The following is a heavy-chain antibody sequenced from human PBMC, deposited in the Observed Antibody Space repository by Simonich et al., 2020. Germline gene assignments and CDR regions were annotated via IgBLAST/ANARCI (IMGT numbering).Heavy chain of an antibody. Sequence: EVQLLESGGGLVQPGGSLRLSCAASGFTFSSYALSWVRRAPGKGLELVSAIRGSGGSTYYADSVKGRFTISRDNSKNTLYLQMNSLRAEDTAVYYCATYYFDYWGQGTLVTVSS. J-gene: IGHJ4*02. CDR3: ATYYFDY. CDR2: IRGSGGST. CDR1: GFTFSSYA. V-gene: IGHV3-23*01.